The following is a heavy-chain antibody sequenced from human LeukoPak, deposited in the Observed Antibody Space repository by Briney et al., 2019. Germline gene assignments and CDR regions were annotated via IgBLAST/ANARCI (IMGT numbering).Heavy chain of an antibody. CDR1: GYTFTAYY. V-gene: IGHV1-2*02. D-gene: IGHD1-1*01. CDR3: ARDAETKLYLHY. CDR2: FSPSSGGT. J-gene: IGHJ4*02. Sequence: GASVKVSCKASGYTFTAYYIHWVRQAPGQGLEWMGWFSPSSGGTNYAQKFQGRVTMTRDTSIRTAYMELSSLTSDDTAVYYCARDAETKLYLHYWGQGTLVTVSS.